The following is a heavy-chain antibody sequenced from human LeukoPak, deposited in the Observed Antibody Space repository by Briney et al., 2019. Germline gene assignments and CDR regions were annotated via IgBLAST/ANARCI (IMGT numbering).Heavy chain of an antibody. Sequence: SETLSLTCAVSGVSISSSSYYWGWVRQPPGRGLEWIVSIYYSGSTYYNPSLRSRVTIWVNTYKNEFSRRLSSVPAAGTALYYCARSLHLSAPFYVWGQGTLLTVSS. V-gene: IGHV4-39*01. D-gene: IGHD2/OR15-2a*01. CDR1: GVSISSSSYY. J-gene: IGHJ4*02. CDR3: ARSLHLSAPFYV. CDR2: IYYSGST.